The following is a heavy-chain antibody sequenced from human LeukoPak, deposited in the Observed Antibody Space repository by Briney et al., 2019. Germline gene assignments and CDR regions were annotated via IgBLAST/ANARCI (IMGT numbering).Heavy chain of an antibody. D-gene: IGHD2-15*01. J-gene: IGHJ4*02. CDR2: IYSSGST. V-gene: IGHV4-4*07. CDR3: ARAGVVAAKYYFDY. CDR1: GGSISSYY. Sequence: SETLSLTCTVSGGSISSYYWSWLRQPAGKGLEWIGRIYSSGSTNYNPSLKSRVTMSVDTSKNRFSLKLSSVTAADTAVYYCARAGVVAAKYYFDYWGQGTLVTVSS.